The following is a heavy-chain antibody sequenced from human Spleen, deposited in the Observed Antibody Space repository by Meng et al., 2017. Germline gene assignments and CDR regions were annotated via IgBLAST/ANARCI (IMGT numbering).Heavy chain of an antibody. V-gene: IGHV3-30*04. CDR2: ISYDGSNK. J-gene: IGHJ6*02. Sequence: GESLKISCAASGFTFSSYAMHWVRQAPGKGLEWVAVISYDGSNKYYADSVKGRFTISRDNSKNTLYLQMNSLRAEDTAVYYCARDLNDRIAVAGEYEGEYYYYGMDVWGQGTTVTVSS. CDR3: ARDLNDRIAVAGEYEGEYYYYGMDV. CDR1: GFTFSSYA. D-gene: IGHD6-19*01.